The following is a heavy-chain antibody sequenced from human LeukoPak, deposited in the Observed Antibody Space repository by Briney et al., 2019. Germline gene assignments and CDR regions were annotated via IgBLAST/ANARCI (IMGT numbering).Heavy chain of an antibody. CDR1: GYTFTSYA. J-gene: IGHJ5*02. CDR3: ARTPSLPAAKNWFDP. CDR2: INAGNGNT. Sequence: GASVKVSCKASGYTFTSYAMHWVRQAPGQRLEWMGWINAGNGNTKYSQKFQGRVTIARDTSASTAYMELSSLRSEDTAVYYCARTPSLPAAKNWFDPWGQGTLVTVSS. D-gene: IGHD2-2*01. V-gene: IGHV1-3*01.